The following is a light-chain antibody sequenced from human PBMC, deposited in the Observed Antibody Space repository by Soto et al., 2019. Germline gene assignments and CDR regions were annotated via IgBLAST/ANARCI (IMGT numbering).Light chain of an antibody. CDR3: QQYNNWPPWT. V-gene: IGKV3-15*01. Sequence: EIVMTQSPATLSVSPGERATLSCRASQSVSSNLAWYQQKPGQAPRLLIYGASTRATGIPARFSGSRSGTEFTLTICSLQSEDFAVYYCQQYNNWPPWTFRQGTNLEIK. CDR2: GAS. CDR1: QSVSSN. J-gene: IGKJ2*02.